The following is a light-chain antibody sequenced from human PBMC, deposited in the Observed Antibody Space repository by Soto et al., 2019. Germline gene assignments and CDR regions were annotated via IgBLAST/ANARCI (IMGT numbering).Light chain of an antibody. CDR2: GAS. CDR1: QSVSSK. V-gene: IGKV3-15*01. CDR3: HQYNHWLTWT. J-gene: IGKJ1*01. Sequence: EIVMTQSPATLSVSPGEGATLSCRASQSVSSKLAWYQQKPGQAPRLLIYGASTRATGIPARFSGSGSGTEFTLTISSLQSEDFAVYYCHQYNHWLTWTFGQGTKVDIK.